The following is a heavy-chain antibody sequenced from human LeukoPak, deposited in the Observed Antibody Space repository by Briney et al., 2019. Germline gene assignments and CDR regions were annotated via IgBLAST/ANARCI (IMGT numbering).Heavy chain of an antibody. CDR3: ARDQYYYGSGSYGLDY. D-gene: IGHD3-10*01. Sequence: PSETLSLTCTVSGGSISSYYWSWIRQPAEKGLEWIGRIYTSGSTNYNPSLKSRVTMSVDTSKNQFSLKLSSVTAADTAVYYCARDQYYYGSGSYGLDYWGQGTLVTVSS. CDR2: IYTSGST. J-gene: IGHJ4*02. V-gene: IGHV4-4*07. CDR1: GGSISSYY.